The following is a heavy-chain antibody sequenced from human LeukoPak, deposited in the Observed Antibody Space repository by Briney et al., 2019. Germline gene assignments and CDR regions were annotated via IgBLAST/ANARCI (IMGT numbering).Heavy chain of an antibody. CDR3: ARASIVPLCSGGSCYTSHYFDY. J-gene: IGHJ4*02. CDR2: FSYTGST. D-gene: IGHD2-15*01. V-gene: IGHV4-61*10. CDR1: GGSVSSGTYY. Sequence: SETLSLTCTVSGGSVSSGTYYWYWIRQPAGKGLEWIGYFSYTGSTKYNPSLKSRVTISVDTSKNQFSLKLSSVTAADTAVYYCARASIVPLCSGGSCYTSHYFDYWGQGTLVTVSS.